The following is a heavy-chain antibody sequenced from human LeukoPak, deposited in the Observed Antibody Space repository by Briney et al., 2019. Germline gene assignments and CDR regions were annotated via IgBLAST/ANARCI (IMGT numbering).Heavy chain of an antibody. D-gene: IGHD6-13*01. CDR3: ARARRIAAAVAFDY. J-gene: IGHJ4*02. CDR2: IYSGGST. V-gene: IGHV3-53*05. CDR1: GFTVSSNY. Sequence: PGGSLRLSCAASGFTVSSNYMSWVRQAPGKGLEWVSVIYSGGSTYYADTVKGRFTISRDNFKSTLYLQMNSLRPEDTAVYYCARARRIAAAVAFDYWGQGTLVTVSS.